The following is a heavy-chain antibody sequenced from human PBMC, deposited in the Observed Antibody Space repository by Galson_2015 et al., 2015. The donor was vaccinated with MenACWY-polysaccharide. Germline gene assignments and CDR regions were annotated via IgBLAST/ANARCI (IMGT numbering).Heavy chain of an antibody. CDR2: IKQEGSEK. CDR3: ARDPLDSSGYTRGSVFDV. V-gene: IGHV3-7*01. D-gene: IGHD3-22*01. Sequence: SLRLSCAASGFTFSSFWMSWVRQAPGKGLEWVAIIKQEGSEKYYVDSVKGRFSISRDNAKNSLYLQMNSLRSEDTAVYYCARDPLDSSGYTRGSVFDVWGQGTTVTVSS. CDR1: GFTFSSFW. J-gene: IGHJ6*02.